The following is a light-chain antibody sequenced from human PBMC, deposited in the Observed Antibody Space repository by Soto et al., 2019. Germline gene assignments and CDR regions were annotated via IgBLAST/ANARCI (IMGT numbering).Light chain of an antibody. J-gene: IGKJ5*01. Sequence: DIVLTQSPGALSLSPGERATLSCRASQSVTSNYLLWYQQKPGQAPRLLISGASTGATGIPARFSGSGSGTEFTLTISSLEPEDFAVYYCQQRSNWPITFGQGTRLEIK. CDR2: GAS. V-gene: IGKV3D-20*02. CDR3: QQRSNWPIT. CDR1: QSVTSNY.